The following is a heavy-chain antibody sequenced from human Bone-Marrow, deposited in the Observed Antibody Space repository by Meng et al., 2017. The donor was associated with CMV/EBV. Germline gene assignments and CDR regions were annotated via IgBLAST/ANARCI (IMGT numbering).Heavy chain of an antibody. CDR1: GYTFTSYG. J-gene: IGHJ6*02. CDR2: MNPNSGNT. Sequence: APVKVSCKASGYTFTSYGISWVRQAPGQGLEWMGWMNPNSGNTGYAQKFQGRVTMTRNTSISTAYMELSSLRSEDTAVYYCARVWVYYYGMDVWGQGTTVTVSS. V-gene: IGHV1-8*02. D-gene: IGHD7-27*01. CDR3: ARVWVYYYGMDV.